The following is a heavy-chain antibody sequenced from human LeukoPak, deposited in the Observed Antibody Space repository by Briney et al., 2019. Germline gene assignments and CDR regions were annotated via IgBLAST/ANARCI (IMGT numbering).Heavy chain of an antibody. Sequence: PGGSLRLSCAASGFTFSSYSMSWVRQAPGKGLEWVSGISGSGGATYYADSVKGGFTISRDDPHNTLYLQMNSLRAEDTAVYFCARGGVDYYGSGTYYLMYYFDYWGQGALVTVSS. V-gene: IGHV3-23*01. CDR2: ISGSGGAT. CDR3: ARGGVDYYGSGTYYLMYYFDY. D-gene: IGHD3-10*01. J-gene: IGHJ4*02. CDR1: GFTFSSYS.